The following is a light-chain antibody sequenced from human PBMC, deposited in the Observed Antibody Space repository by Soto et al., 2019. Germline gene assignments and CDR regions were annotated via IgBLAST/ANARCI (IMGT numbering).Light chain of an antibody. J-gene: IGLJ1*01. Sequence: QSALTQPASVSGSPGQSITISCTGTSSDFNYNYVSWYQQHPGKAPKLIIFDVSNRPSGLSNRFSGSKSGNMASLIISGLQAEDEADYYCNSYTTSTSYVFGTGTKLTVL. CDR3: NSYTTSTSYV. CDR1: SSDFNYNY. V-gene: IGLV2-14*03. CDR2: DVS.